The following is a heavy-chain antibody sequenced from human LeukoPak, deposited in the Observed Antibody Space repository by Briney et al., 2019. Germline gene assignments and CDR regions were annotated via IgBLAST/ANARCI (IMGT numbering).Heavy chain of an antibody. J-gene: IGHJ6*02. CDR3: ARGSGITMIVVVPGGMDV. D-gene: IGHD3-22*01. Sequence: GASVKVSCKASGYTFTSYDINWVRQATGQGLEWMGWMNPNSGNTGYAQKFQGRVTMTRNTSISTAYMELSSLRSEDTAVYYCARGSGITMIVVVPGGMDVWGQGTTVTVSS. V-gene: IGHV1-8*01. CDR2: MNPNSGNT. CDR1: GYTFTSYD.